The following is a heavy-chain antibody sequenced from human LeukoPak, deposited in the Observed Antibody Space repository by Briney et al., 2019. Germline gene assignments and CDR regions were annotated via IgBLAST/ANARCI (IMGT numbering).Heavy chain of an antibody. CDR3: ARHIITMVRGVIFPPNWFDP. V-gene: IGHV4-38-2*02. CDR1: GYSISSGYY. D-gene: IGHD3-10*01. J-gene: IGHJ5*02. CDR2: IYYSGST. Sequence: SETLSLTCTVSGYSISSGYYWGWIRQPPGKGREWIGSIYYSGSTYYNPSLKSRVTISVDTSKNQFSLKLSSVTAADTAVYYCARHIITMVRGVIFPPNWFDPWGQGTLVTVSS.